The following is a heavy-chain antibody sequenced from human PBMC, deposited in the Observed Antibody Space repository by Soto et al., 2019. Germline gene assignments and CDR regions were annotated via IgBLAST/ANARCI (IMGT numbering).Heavy chain of an antibody. V-gene: IGHV1-69*01. CDR2: SIPMFSSS. D-gene: IGHD3-10*02. Sequence: QVQLVQSGAEVKKPGSAVKVSCTASGGTFSDYAFSWVRQAPVQGLEWMGGSIPMFSSSSFAQKFQGRLTITADDSTSTAYMSLSSLGSADTAMYYCAKDIGFQQHLFVFDLWGPGTLVTVSS. J-gene: IGHJ4*02. CDR1: GGTFSDYA. CDR3: AKDIGFQQHLFVFDL.